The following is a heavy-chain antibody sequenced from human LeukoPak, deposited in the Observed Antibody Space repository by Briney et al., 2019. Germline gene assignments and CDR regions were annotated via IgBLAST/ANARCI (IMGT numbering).Heavy chain of an antibody. CDR3: ARHATRSGYYPDAFDI. V-gene: IGHV4-34*01. J-gene: IGHJ3*02. Sequence: PSETLSLTCAVYGGSFSGYYWSWIRQPPGKGLEWIGEINHSGSTNYNPSLKSRVTISVDTSKNQFSLKLSSVTAADTAMYYCARHATRSGYYPDAFDIWGQGTMVTVSS. CDR2: INHSGST. CDR1: GGSFSGYY. D-gene: IGHD3-22*01.